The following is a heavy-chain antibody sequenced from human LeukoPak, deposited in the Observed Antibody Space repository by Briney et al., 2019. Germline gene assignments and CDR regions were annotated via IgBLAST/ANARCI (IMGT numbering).Heavy chain of an antibody. Sequence: GGSLRLSCAASGFTFSSYAMGWVRQAPGKGLEWVSAISGSGGSTYYADSVKGRFTISRDNSKNTLYLQMNSLRAEDTAVYYCAKDKYSRTAGYFDYWGQGTLVTVSS. CDR2: ISGSGGST. V-gene: IGHV3-23*01. J-gene: IGHJ4*02. CDR3: AKDKYSRTAGYFDY. D-gene: IGHD6-6*01. CDR1: GFTFSSYA.